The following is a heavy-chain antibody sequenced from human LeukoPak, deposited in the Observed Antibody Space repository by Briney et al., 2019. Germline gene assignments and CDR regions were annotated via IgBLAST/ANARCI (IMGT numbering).Heavy chain of an antibody. CDR1: GGSISSSSYY. Sequence: PSETLSLTCTVSGGSISSSSYYWGWIRQPPGKGLEWIGSIYYSGSTYYNPSLKSRVTISVDTSKNQFSLKLSSVTAADTAAYYCAGRDVVGYFDYWGQGTLVTVSS. CDR2: IYYSGST. D-gene: IGHD5-12*01. V-gene: IGHV4-39*07. J-gene: IGHJ4*02. CDR3: AGRDVVGYFDY.